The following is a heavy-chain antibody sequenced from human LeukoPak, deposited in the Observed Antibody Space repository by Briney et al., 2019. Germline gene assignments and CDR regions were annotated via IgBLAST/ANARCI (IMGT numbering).Heavy chain of an antibody. CDR1: GFTFSNAW. CDR3: ARGQVVAADY. V-gene: IGHV4-34*01. CDR2: INHSGST. D-gene: IGHD2-15*01. Sequence: GSLRLSCAASGFTFSNAWMSWVRQPPGKGLEWIGEINHSGSTNYNPSLKSRVTISVDTSKNQFSLKLSSVTAADTAVYYCARGQVVAADYWGQGTLVTVSS. J-gene: IGHJ4*02.